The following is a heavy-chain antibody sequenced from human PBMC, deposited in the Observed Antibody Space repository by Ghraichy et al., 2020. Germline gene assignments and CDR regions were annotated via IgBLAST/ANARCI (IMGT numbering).Heavy chain of an antibody. CDR2: INHSGST. Sequence: SETLSLTCAVYGGSFSGYYWSWIRQPPGKGLEWIGEINHSGSTNYNPSLKSRVTISVDTSKNQFSLKLSSVTAADTAVYYCARGEGGYGSGSYPGRPPLYYYYGMDVWGQGTTVTVSS. J-gene: IGHJ6*02. CDR1: GGSFSGYY. D-gene: IGHD3-10*01. V-gene: IGHV4-34*01. CDR3: ARGEGGYGSGSYPGRPPLYYYYGMDV.